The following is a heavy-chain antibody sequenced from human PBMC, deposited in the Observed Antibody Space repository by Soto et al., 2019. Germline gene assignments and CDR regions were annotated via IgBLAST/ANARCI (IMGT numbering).Heavy chain of an antibody. CDR3: AKILAATGIDY. CDR1: GLTFSNYA. D-gene: IGHD6-13*01. CDR2: VTGSGSST. Sequence: EVQLLESGGGLVQPGGSLRLSCAASGLTFSNYAMDWVRQAPGKGLEWVSTVTGSGSSTFYADSVKGRFTISRDNSKDTLFLQMNSLRVEDTAIYYCAKILAATGIDYWGQGTLVTVSS. J-gene: IGHJ4*02. V-gene: IGHV3-23*01.